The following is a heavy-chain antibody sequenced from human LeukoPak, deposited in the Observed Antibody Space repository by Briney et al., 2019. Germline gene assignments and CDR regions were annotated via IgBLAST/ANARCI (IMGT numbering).Heavy chain of an antibody. CDR1: GFTFSSYW. Sequence: PGGSLRLSCAASGFTFSSYWMHWVRQAPGKGLEWVSAVSGSGSNTYYADSVKGRFTISRDNSKNTLYLQMNSLRAEDTAIYYCAKDGGGRYTSGWYYFDYWGQGTLVTVSS. CDR2: VSGSGSNT. CDR3: AKDGGGRYTSGWYYFDY. J-gene: IGHJ4*02. D-gene: IGHD6-19*01. V-gene: IGHV3-23*01.